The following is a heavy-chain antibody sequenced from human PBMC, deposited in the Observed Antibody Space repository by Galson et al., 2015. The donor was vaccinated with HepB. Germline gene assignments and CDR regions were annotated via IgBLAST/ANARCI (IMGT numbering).Heavy chain of an antibody. CDR3: ARDDYGSGGSCSAPYYYYGMDV. D-gene: IGHD2-15*01. Sequence: SLRLSCAASGFTFSGFAMNWVRQAPGKGLEWVSTISGGGGSTYYADSVKGRFTISRDNSKNTLYLQMNSLRAEDTAVYYCARDDYGSGGSCSAPYYYYGMDVWGQGTTVTVSS. CDR2: ISGGGGST. J-gene: IGHJ6*02. V-gene: IGHV3-23*01. CDR1: GFTFSGFA.